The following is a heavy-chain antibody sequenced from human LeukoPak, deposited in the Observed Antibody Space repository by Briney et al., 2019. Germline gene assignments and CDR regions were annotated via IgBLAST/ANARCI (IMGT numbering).Heavy chain of an antibody. CDR3: ARQSRNNWFDP. V-gene: IGHV4-39*01. Sequence: SETLSPTCTVSGGSISSNSYYWGWIRQPPGKGLEWIGSIYSSGSTYYNPSLKSRVTISVDTSKNQFSLKVSSVTAADTAVYYCARQSRNNWFDPWGQGTLVTVSS. CDR1: GGSISSNSYY. CDR2: IYSSGST. J-gene: IGHJ5*02.